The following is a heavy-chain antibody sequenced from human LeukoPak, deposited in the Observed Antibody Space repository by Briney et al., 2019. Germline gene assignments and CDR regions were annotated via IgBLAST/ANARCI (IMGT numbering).Heavy chain of an antibody. J-gene: IGHJ4*02. D-gene: IGHD1-26*01. Sequence: GGYLRLSCAASGFTFSSYAMSWVRQAPGKGLEWVSAISGSGGSTYYADSVKGRFTISRDNSKNTLYLQMNSLRAEDTAVYYCAKRPASGSYSIYWGQGTLVTVSS. CDR2: ISGSGGST. V-gene: IGHV3-23*01. CDR1: GFTFSSYA. CDR3: AKRPASGSYSIY.